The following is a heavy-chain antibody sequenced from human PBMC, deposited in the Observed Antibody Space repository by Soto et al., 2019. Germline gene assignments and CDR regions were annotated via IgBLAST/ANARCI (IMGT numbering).Heavy chain of an antibody. J-gene: IGHJ4*02. CDR3: APYTYSTSSRGPN. CDR2: INSDGSSR. D-gene: IGHD6-6*01. Sequence: GGSLILSCAASGFTFSSYWMHWVRQAPGKGLVWVSRINSDGSSRTYADSVKGRFTISRDNAKNTLYLQMNSLRAEDTAVYYCAPYTYSTSSRGPNWGQGTLVTVSS. V-gene: IGHV3-74*01. CDR1: GFTFSSYW.